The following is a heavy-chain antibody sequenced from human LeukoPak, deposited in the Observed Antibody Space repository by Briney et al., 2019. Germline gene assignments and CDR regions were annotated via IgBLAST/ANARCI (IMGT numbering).Heavy chain of an antibody. CDR2: INPKSGGT. CDR1: GYTFTGYY. J-gene: IGHJ4*02. CDR3: ARTDNLRLYSSSTGGFDY. V-gene: IGHV1-2*02. D-gene: IGHD6-6*01. Sequence: ASVKVSCKASGYTFTGYYMHWVRQAPGQGLEWMGWINPKSGGTNYAQNFQGRVTMTRDTSISTAYMELSRLRSDDTAVYYCARTDNLRLYSSSTGGFDYWGQGTLVTVSS.